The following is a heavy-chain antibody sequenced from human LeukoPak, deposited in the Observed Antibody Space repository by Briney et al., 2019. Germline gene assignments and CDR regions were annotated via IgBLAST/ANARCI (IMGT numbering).Heavy chain of an antibody. V-gene: IGHV3-23*01. Sequence: PGGSLRLSCAASGFTFSSYAMSWVRQAPGKGLEWVSAISGSGGSTYYADSVKGRFIISRDNSKNTLYLQMNSLRAEDTAVYYCAKDQYYYDSSGYYGYFDYWGQGTLVTVSS. CDR2: ISGSGGST. J-gene: IGHJ4*02. CDR1: GFTFSSYA. D-gene: IGHD3-22*01. CDR3: AKDQYYYDSSGYYGYFDY.